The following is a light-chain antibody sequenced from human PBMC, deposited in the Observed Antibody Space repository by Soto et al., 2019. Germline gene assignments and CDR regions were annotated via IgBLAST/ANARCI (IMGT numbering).Light chain of an antibody. CDR2: AAL. CDR1: QSVSSN. CDR3: QQYNNWPPGT. Sequence: EIVMTQSPATLSVSPGERATLSCRASQSVSSNLAWYQQKPGQAPSLLIYAALTRATGIPARFSGSGSGTEFTLPISSLQSEDFAVYYCQQYNNWPPGTFGQGTKLEIK. J-gene: IGKJ2*01. V-gene: IGKV3-15*01.